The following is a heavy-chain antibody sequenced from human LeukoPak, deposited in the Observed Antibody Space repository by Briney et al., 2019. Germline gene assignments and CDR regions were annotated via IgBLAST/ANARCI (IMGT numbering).Heavy chain of an antibody. D-gene: IGHD3-9*01. J-gene: IGHJ4*02. V-gene: IGHV4-39*07. CDR2: IYYSGST. CDR3: ARVDPPSYDILTGYLTY. Sequence: PSETLSLTCTVSGGSISSSSYYWGWIRQPPGKGLEWIGSIYYSGSTYYNPSLKSRVTISVDTSKNQFSLKLSSVTAADTAVYYCARVDPPSYDILTGYLTYWGQGTLVTVSS. CDR1: GGSISSSSYY.